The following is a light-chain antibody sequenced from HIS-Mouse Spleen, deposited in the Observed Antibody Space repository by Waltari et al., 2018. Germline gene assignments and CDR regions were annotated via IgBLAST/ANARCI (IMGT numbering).Light chain of an antibody. V-gene: IGKV4-1*01. CDR3: QQYYSTPYT. CDR1: QSVLYSSNNKNY. Sequence: DIVMTQSPEYLAVSLGERATINCKSSQSVLYSSNNKNYLAWYQQKPGQPPKLLIYWASTRASGVPDRFSGSGSVTDFTLTISSLQAEDVAVYYCQQYYSTPYTFGQGTKLEIK. CDR2: WAS. J-gene: IGKJ2*01.